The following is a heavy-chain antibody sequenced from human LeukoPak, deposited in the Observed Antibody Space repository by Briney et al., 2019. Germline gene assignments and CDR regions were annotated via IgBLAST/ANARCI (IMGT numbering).Heavy chain of an antibody. Sequence: PSDTLSLTCTVSDDSITNYDWSWVRQPPGKGGEFIGHVHYSGTADYNPSLKSRVTISIDTSKKHFFLKLKSVTAADTAVYYCARGYGDFRVEGRYFHSWGQGTLVTVSS. CDR3: ARGYGDFRVEGRYFHS. CDR1: DDSITNYD. D-gene: IGHD4-17*01. V-gene: IGHV4-59*07. J-gene: IGHJ4*02. CDR2: VHYSGTA.